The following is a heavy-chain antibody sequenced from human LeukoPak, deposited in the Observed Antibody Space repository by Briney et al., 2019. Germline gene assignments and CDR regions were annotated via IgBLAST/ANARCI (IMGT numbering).Heavy chain of an antibody. CDR2: ISGSGGNT. Sequence: PGGSLRLSCAASGFTFSSYAMTWVRQAPGKGLEWVSSISGSGGNTYCADSVKGRFTISRDNSKNTLYLQMSSLRAEDTAVYHCAKMKGITMVRGTFDYWGQGTLVTISS. D-gene: IGHD3-10*01. CDR3: AKMKGITMVRGTFDY. V-gene: IGHV3-23*01. J-gene: IGHJ4*02. CDR1: GFTFSSYA.